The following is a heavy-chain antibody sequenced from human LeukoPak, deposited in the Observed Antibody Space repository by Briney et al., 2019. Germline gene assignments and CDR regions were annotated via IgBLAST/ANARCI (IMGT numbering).Heavy chain of an antibody. CDR1: GGSISSYY. Sequence: PSETLSLTCTVSGGSISSYYWSWIRQPPGKGLEWIGYIYYSGSTNYNPSLKSRVTISVDTSKNQFSLKLSSVTAADTAVYYCARGYYDSSGSLAPGAFDIWGQGTMVTVSS. V-gene: IGHV4-59*08. J-gene: IGHJ3*02. CDR3: ARGYYDSSGSLAPGAFDI. D-gene: IGHD3-22*01. CDR2: IYYSGST.